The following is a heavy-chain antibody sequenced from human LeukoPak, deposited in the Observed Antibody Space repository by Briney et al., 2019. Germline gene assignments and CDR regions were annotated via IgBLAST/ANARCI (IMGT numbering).Heavy chain of an antibody. V-gene: IGHV3-11*04. J-gene: IGHJ3*02. CDR2: ISSSGSTI. CDR3: ARRRYYYDSSGYDAFDI. CDR1: GFTFSDYY. D-gene: IGHD3-22*01. Sequence: GGSLRLSCAASGFTFSDYYMSWIRQAPGKGLEWVSYISSSGSTIYYADSVKGRFTISRDNAKKSLYLQMNSLRAEDTAVYYCARRRYYYDSSGYDAFDIWGQGTMVTVSS.